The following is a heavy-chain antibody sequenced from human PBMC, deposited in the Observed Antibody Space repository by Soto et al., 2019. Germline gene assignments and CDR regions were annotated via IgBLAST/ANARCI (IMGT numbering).Heavy chain of an antibody. CDR2: IYPGDSDT. V-gene: IGHV5-51*01. CDR1: GYSFTSYW. J-gene: IGHJ3*02. CDR3: ARRIGYCSGGSCYSVHAFDI. Sequence: GESLKISCKGSGYSFTSYWIGWVRQMPGKGLEWMGIIYPGDSDTRYSPPFQGQVTISADKSISTAYLQWSSLKASDTAMYYCARRIGYCSGGSCYSVHAFDIWGQGTMVTVSS. D-gene: IGHD2-15*01.